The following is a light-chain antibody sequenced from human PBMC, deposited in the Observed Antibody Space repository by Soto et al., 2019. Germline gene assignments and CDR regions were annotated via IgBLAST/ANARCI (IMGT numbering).Light chain of an antibody. CDR1: QSVSSN. Sequence: EIVMTQSPATLSVSPGERATLSCRASQSVSSNLAWYQQKPGQAPRLLIYGASTTATGIPARLSGSGSGKEFTLTGSSRQSDNFEGYCCPQYNNWRPGYTFGQGTKLEIK. J-gene: IGKJ2*01. CDR3: PQYNNWRPGYT. V-gene: IGKV3-15*01. CDR2: GAS.